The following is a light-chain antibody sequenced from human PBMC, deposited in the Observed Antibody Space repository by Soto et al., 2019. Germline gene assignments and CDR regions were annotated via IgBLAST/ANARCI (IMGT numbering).Light chain of an antibody. J-gene: IGKJ5*01. CDR1: QNIFSS. CDR3: QQSYSTPPT. Sequence: IQMTQSPSSLSASVGYRVTITCRAGQNIFSSLNWYQQKPGKAPKLLIYAASSLQSGVPSRFSGSGSGTDFTLTISSLQPEDFATYYCQQSYSTPPTFGQGTRLEIK. V-gene: IGKV1-39*01. CDR2: AAS.